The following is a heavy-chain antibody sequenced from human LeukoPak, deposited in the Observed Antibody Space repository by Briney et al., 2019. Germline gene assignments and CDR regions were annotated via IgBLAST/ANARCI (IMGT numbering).Heavy chain of an antibody. CDR2: IYYSGST. J-gene: IGHJ5*02. V-gene: IGHV4-30-4*01. CDR1: GGSISSGDYY. CDR3: AREATMVRGISWFDP. D-gene: IGHD3-10*01. Sequence: PSETLSLTCTVSGGSISSGDYYWSWIRQPPGKGLEWIGYIYYSGSTYYNPSLKSRVTISVDTSKNQFSLKLSSLTAADTAVYYCAREATMVRGISWFDPWGQGTLVTVSS.